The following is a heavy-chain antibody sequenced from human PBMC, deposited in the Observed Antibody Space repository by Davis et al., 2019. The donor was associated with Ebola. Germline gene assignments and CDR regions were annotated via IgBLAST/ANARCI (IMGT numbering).Heavy chain of an antibody. J-gene: IGHJ6*04. Sequence: GGSLRLSCAASGFTFSSYGMHWVRQAPGKGLEWVAFIRYDGSNKYYADSVKGRFTISRDNSKNTLYLQMNSLRAEDTAVYYCARGDSSSWYDYYYYGMDVWGKGTTVTVSS. CDR3: ARGDSSSWYDYYYYGMDV. V-gene: IGHV3-30*02. D-gene: IGHD6-13*01. CDR2: IRYDGSNK. CDR1: GFTFSSYG.